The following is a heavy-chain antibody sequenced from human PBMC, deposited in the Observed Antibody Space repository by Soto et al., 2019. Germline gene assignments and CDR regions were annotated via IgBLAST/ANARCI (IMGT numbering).Heavy chain of an antibody. CDR3: ASSPAFSSSWYGIPPDPSHGMDV. V-gene: IGHV1-46*01. Sequence: QMQLVQSGAEVKRPGASVRVSCKSSGYTFTSFYIHWVRQAPGQGLEWMGIINPSGGITNFAQRFEGRVTTTRDMYTNTHSTELSSVKSDDTAVYYCASSPAFSSSWYGIPPDPSHGMDVWGQGTTVAVS. CDR2: INPSGGIT. J-gene: IGHJ6*02. D-gene: IGHD6-13*01. CDR1: GYTFTSFY.